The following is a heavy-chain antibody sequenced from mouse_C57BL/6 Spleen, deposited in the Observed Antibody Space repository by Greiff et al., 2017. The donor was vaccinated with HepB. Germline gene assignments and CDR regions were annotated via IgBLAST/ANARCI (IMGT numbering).Heavy chain of an antibody. J-gene: IGHJ3*01. Sequence: QVQLKQSGAELVRPGASVTLSCKASGYTFTDYEMHWVKQTPVHGLEWIGAIDPETGGTAYNQKFKGKAILTADKSSSTAYMELRSLTSEDSAVYYCTTTTGFAYWGQGTLVTVSA. V-gene: IGHV1-15*01. CDR3: TTTTGFAY. CDR1: GYTFTDYE. CDR2: IDPETGGT. D-gene: IGHD5-5*01.